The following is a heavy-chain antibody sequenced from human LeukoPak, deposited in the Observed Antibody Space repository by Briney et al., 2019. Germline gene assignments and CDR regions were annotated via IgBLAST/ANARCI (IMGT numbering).Heavy chain of an antibody. V-gene: IGHV3-23*01. J-gene: IGHJ4*02. D-gene: IGHD4-17*01. CDR2: ISDSAGSA. Sequence: PGGSLRLSCAASGFTFSNYAMSWVRQAPGKGLEWVSTISDSAGSAYYADSVKGRFTISRDNAKNSLYLQMNSLRAEDTAVYYCARGTTVTTYWGQGTLVTVSS. CDR1: GFTFSNYA. CDR3: ARGTTVTTY.